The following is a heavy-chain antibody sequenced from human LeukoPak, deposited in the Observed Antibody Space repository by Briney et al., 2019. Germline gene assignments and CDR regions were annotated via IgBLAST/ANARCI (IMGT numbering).Heavy chain of an antibody. Sequence: ASVKVSCKASGYTFTSYGISWVRQAPGQGLEWMGWISAYNGNTNYAQKLQGRVTMTTDTSTSTAYMELRSLRSDDTAVYYCAGDNCSSNSCYLVYYYMDVWGKGTTVTVSS. CDR1: GYTFTSYG. CDR3: AGDNCSSNSCYLVYYYMDV. CDR2: ISAYNGNT. V-gene: IGHV1-18*01. D-gene: IGHD2-2*01. J-gene: IGHJ6*03.